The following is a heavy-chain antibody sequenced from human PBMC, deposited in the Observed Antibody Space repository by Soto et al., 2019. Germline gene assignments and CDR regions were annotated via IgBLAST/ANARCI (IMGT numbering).Heavy chain of an antibody. CDR3: ARAEGGEHIVVVTANHFDY. Sequence: QVQLQESGPGLVKPSQTLSLTCTVSGGSISSGDYYWSWIRQPPGKGLEWIGYIYYSGSTYYNPSLKSRVTTSVDTSKNQFSLKLSSVTAADTAVYYCARAEGGEHIVVVTANHFDYWGQGTLVTVSS. V-gene: IGHV4-30-4*01. CDR1: GGSISSGDYY. J-gene: IGHJ4*02. D-gene: IGHD2-21*02. CDR2: IYYSGST.